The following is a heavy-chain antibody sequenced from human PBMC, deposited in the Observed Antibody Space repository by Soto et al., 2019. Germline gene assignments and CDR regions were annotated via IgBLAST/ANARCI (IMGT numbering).Heavy chain of an antibody. V-gene: IGHV4-59*01. Sequence: SETLSLTCTVSGGSISRYYWSWIRQPPGKGLEWIGYMYNTGSTVYNPPFKSRVTISVDTSKNQFSLKLNSVTAADTAVYYCARADCRGGRCYLFDHWGQGTLVTVSS. CDR1: GGSISRYY. J-gene: IGHJ4*02. CDR3: ARADCRGGRCYLFDH. CDR2: MYNTGST. D-gene: IGHD2-15*01.